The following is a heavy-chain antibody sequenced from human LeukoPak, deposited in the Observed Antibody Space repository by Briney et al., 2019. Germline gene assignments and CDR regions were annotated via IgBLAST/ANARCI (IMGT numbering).Heavy chain of an antibody. V-gene: IGHV3-74*03. Sequence: GGSLRLSCAASGFTFSNHWMHWVRQAPGKGLVWVSRIDERGTNTMYADSVKGRFSISRDNAKNTVNLQMNSLRAEDTGVYYCIRDEALWRLDYWGQGALVTVSS. J-gene: IGHJ4*02. D-gene: IGHD2-21*01. CDR3: IRDEALWRLDY. CDR1: GFTFSNHW. CDR2: IDERGTNT.